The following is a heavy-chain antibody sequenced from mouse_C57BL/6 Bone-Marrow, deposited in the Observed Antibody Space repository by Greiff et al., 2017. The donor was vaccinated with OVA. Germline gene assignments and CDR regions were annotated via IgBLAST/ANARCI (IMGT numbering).Heavy chain of an antibody. D-gene: IGHD1-1*01. Sequence: VQLQQSGAELVRPGASVKLSCTASGFNIKDDYMHWVKQRPEKGLEWIGWIDPENGDTEYASKFQGKATITADTSSHTAYLQLSSLTSEDTAVYYCDYGSEFAYWGQGTLVTVSA. V-gene: IGHV14-4*01. CDR1: GFNIKDDY. CDR2: IDPENGDT. CDR3: DYGSEFAY. J-gene: IGHJ3*01.